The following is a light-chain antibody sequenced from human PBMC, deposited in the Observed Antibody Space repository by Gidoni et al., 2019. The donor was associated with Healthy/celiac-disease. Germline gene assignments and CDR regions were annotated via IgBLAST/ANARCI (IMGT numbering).Light chain of an antibody. CDR2: AAS. V-gene: IGKV1-12*01. CDR3: QQANSFPPT. Sequence: DIQMTQSPSSVSASVGDRVTITCQKPGKAPKLLIYAASSLQSGVPSRFSGSGSGTDFTLTISSLQPEDFATYYCQQANSFPPTFGQGTRLEIK. J-gene: IGKJ5*01.